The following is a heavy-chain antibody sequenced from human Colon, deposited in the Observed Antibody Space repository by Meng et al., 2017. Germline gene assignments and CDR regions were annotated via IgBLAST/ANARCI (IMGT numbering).Heavy chain of an antibody. CDR1: GFTFSSYW. V-gene: IGHV3-74*01. J-gene: IGHJ4*02. Sequence: VRLVEAGGGLVQPGGSLRLSCAASGFTFSSYWMQWVRQTPGKGLVWVSRITSDGSRTTYADSVKGRFTISRDNAKSTLYLQMNSLRAEDTAVYYCARDQNGAGGTVDFWGQGTLVTVSS. CDR3: ARDQNGAGGTVDF. CDR2: ITSDGSRT. D-gene: IGHD1-1*01.